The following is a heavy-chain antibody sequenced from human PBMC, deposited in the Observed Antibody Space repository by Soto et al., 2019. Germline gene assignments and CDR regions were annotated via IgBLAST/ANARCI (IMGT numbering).Heavy chain of an antibody. Sequence: QVQLVESGGGVVQPGRSLRLSCAASGFTVSSYGMHWVRQAPGKGLEWVAVISRDGGTKYYADSVKGRFTISRDNSRKTLFLEMNSLRGDDMAGYYCTGEVESGYWGQGTLVTVSS. J-gene: IGHJ4*02. CDR1: GFTVSSYG. V-gene: IGHV3-30*03. CDR3: TGEVESGY. D-gene: IGHD2-8*02. CDR2: ISRDGGTK.